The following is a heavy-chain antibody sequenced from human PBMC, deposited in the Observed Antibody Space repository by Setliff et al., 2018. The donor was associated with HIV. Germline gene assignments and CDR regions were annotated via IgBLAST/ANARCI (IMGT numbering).Heavy chain of an antibody. CDR2: IYHSGST. CDR3: ARVTMVRGAKGYFDY. Sequence: SETLSLTCAVSGYSISSGYYWGWIRQPPGKGLEWIGSIYHSGSTYYNPSLKSRVTISVDTSKNQSSLKLSSVTAADTAVYYCARVTMVRGAKGYFDYWGQGTLVTVSS. V-gene: IGHV4-38-2*01. D-gene: IGHD3-10*01. CDR1: GYSISSGYY. J-gene: IGHJ4*02.